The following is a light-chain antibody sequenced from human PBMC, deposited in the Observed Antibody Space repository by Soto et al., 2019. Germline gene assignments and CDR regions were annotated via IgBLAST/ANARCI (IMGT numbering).Light chain of an antibody. J-gene: IGLJ2*01. CDR1: KLGDKY. Sequence: SYELTQPPSVSVSPGQTASITCSGDKLGDKYACWYQQKPGQSPVLVIYQDSKRPSGIPERFSGSNSGNTATLTISGTQAMDEADYYCQAWDSSTAVFGGGTQPT. CDR2: QDS. V-gene: IGLV3-1*01. CDR3: QAWDSSTAV.